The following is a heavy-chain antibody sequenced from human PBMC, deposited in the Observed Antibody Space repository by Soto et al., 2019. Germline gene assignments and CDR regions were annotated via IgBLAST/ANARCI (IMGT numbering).Heavy chain of an antibody. CDR2: IDNSVNT. Sequence: EVQLVETGGGLIHPGGSLRLSCAASGFTVSNNYMSWVRQAPGKGLEWVSVIDNSVNTYYADSVKGRFTISRDNSKNTLYLQMNSLRTEDTAVYYCARDGLPPSEAFDIWGQGTMVTVSS. V-gene: IGHV3-53*02. CDR3: ARDGLPPSEAFDI. D-gene: IGHD3-16*01. J-gene: IGHJ3*02. CDR1: GFTVSNNY.